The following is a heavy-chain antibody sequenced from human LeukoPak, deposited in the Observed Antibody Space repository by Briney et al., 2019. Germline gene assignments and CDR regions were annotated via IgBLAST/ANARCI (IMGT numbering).Heavy chain of an antibody. V-gene: IGHV1-2*02. J-gene: IGHJ6*03. CDR2: INPNSGDT. CDR3: ARDGVFRFEVGDVYYYYMDV. D-gene: IGHD2-21*02. Sequence: ASVTVSCKASGYIFTGYYIHWVRQAPGQGREWMGWINPNSGDTKYAQTFQGRVTMTRDTSNNTVYMDLTRLIFDDTAMYYCARDGVFRFEVGDVYYYYMDVWGKGTTVIISS. CDR1: GYIFTGYY.